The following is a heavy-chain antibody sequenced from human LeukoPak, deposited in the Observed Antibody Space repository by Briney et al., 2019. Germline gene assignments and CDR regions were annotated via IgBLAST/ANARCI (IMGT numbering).Heavy chain of an antibody. D-gene: IGHD3-10*01. CDR1: GFTFSSYA. J-gene: IGHJ3*02. CDR3: ANAGSYYGSGKDAFDI. CDR2: ISGSGGST. Sequence: GGSLRLSCAASGFTFSSYAMSCVRQAPGKGLEWVSAISGSGGSTYYAGSVQGRFTISRDNSKNTLYLQMNSLRAEDTAVYYCANAGSYYGSGKDAFDIWGQGTMVTVSS. V-gene: IGHV3-23*01.